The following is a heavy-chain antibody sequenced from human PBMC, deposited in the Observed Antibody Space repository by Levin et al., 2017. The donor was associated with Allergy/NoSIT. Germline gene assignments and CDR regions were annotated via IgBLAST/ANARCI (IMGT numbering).Heavy chain of an antibody. V-gene: IGHV3-48*01. J-gene: IGHJ4*02. Sequence: GGSLRLSCAASGFTFSSYSMNWVRQAPGKGLEWVSYISSSSSTIYYADSVKGRFTISRDNAKNSLYLQMNSLRAEDTAVYYCARDWGRTVTTFFDYWGQGTLVTVSS. D-gene: IGHD4-17*01. CDR1: GFTFSSYS. CDR2: ISSSSSTI. CDR3: ARDWGRTVTTFFDY.